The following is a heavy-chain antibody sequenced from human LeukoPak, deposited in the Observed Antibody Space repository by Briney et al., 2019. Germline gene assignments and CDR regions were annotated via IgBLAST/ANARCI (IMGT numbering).Heavy chain of an antibody. J-gene: IGHJ4*02. CDR3: ARGSWGEIAGRKSFEF. D-gene: IGHD6-6*01. CDR2: MSPNSGNT. CDR1: EYTFTSYD. Sequence: VASVKVSCKASEYTFTSYDINWVRQATGQGLEWMGWMSPNSGNTGYAQKFQGRVTMTRVTSISTAYMELNNLTSEDTAVYYCARGSWGEIAGRKSFEFRGQGSLVTVSS. V-gene: IGHV1-8*01.